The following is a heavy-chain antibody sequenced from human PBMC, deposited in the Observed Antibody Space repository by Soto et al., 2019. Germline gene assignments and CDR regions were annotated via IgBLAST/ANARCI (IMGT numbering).Heavy chain of an antibody. CDR3: SRSGTAVLNHYLHX. D-gene: IGHD1-1*01. Sequence: GGSLRLSCTASEFTFGDYAMNWVRQAPGKGLEWVGFIRSKAYGGTPEYAASVKGRFTISRDDSKSSAYLQMNRLQAEDTAVYYCSRSGTAVLNHYLHXWGQGTMVTVSX. V-gene: IGHV3-49*04. J-gene: IGHJ4*02. CDR1: EFTFGDYA. CDR2: IRSKAYGGTP.